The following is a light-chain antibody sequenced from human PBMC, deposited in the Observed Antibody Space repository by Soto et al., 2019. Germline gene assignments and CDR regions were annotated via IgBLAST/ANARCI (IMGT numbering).Light chain of an antibody. CDR3: QHYSSSPPAIT. Sequence: EIVLPQSPGTLSLSPGESATLSCRASPSVSSSYLAWYQQKPGQAPRLLIYGASSRATGIPDRFSGGGSGTDFTLTIRRLEPEDFAVYYCQHYSSSPPAITVGNGKRLAIK. V-gene: IGKV3-20*01. J-gene: IGKJ5*01. CDR1: PSVSSSY. CDR2: GAS.